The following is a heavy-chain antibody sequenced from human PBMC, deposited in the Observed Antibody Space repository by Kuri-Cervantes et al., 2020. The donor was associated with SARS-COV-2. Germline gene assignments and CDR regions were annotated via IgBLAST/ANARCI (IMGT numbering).Heavy chain of an antibody. V-gene: IGHV3-23*01. Sequence: GESLKISCAASGFTFSSYAMSWVRQAPGKGLEWVSAISGSGGSTYYADSVKGRFTISRDNFKNTLYLQMNSLRAEDTAVYYCAKTLRVYSSSPFNYWGQGTLVTVSS. J-gene: IGHJ4*02. CDR1: GFTFSSYA. CDR3: AKTLRVYSSSPFNY. D-gene: IGHD6-13*01. CDR2: ISGSGGST.